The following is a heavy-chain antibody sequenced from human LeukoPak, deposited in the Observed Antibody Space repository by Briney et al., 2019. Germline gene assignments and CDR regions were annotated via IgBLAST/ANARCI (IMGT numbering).Heavy chain of an antibody. D-gene: IGHD4-11*01. CDR3: ARGLADYSNPSRYYYYYGMDV. CDR2: IYYSGST. J-gene: IGHJ6*02. CDR1: GGSISSYY. Sequence: SETLSLTCTVSGGSISSYYWSWIRQPPGKGLEWIGYIYYSGSTNYNPSLRSRVTISVDTSKNQFSLKQSSVTAADTAVYYCARGLADYSNPSRYYYYYGMDVWGQGTTVTASS. V-gene: IGHV4-59*01.